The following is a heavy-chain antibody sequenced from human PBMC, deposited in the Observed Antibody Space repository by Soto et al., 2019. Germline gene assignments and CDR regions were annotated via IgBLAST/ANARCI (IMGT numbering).Heavy chain of an antibody. D-gene: IGHD7-27*01. V-gene: IGHV2-26*01. CDR2: IFSYDEK. Sequence: QVTLKESGPVLVKPTETLTLTCTVSGFSLSNARMGVSWIRQPPGKALEWLAHIFSYDEKSYSTSLKSRLTSSKDTSKSQVVLTMTNMDPVDTATYYCARIWGPYYYYGMDVWGQGTTVTVSS. CDR1: GFSLSNARMG. J-gene: IGHJ6*02. CDR3: ARIWGPYYYYGMDV.